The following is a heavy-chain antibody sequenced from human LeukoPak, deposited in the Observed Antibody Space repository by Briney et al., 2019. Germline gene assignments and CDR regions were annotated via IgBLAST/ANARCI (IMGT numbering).Heavy chain of an antibody. CDR1: GGSISSYY. Sequence: SETLSLTCTVSGGSISSYYWGWIRQPPGKGLEWIGYIYYSGSTNYNPSLKSRVTISVDTSKNQFSLKLSSVTAADTAVYYCARGAVGATPYYYYYGMDVWGQGTTVTVSS. J-gene: IGHJ6*02. D-gene: IGHD1-26*01. CDR3: ARGAVGATPYYYYYGMDV. V-gene: IGHV4-59*13. CDR2: IYYSGST.